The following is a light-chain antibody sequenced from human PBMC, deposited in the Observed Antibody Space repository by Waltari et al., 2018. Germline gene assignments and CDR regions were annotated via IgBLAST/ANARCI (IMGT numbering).Light chain of an antibody. Sequence: DVVMTQTPLALSVTPGQPASISCKSSQSLLHSDGKTHLYLYLQKPGQPPQLLIYEVSNRFSVGPARFSGSGSGTDFTLKISRVEAEDVGLYYCMQSIQFPLTFGGGTKVEIK. CDR3: MQSIQFPLT. V-gene: IGKV2D-29*01. CDR1: QSLLHSDGKTH. J-gene: IGKJ4*01. CDR2: EVS.